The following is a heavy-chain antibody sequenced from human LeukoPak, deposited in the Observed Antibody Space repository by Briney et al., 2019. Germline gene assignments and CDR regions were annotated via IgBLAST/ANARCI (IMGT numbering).Heavy chain of an antibody. CDR3: AKVHYTASFPGSFPGRNYFDS. V-gene: IGHV3-23*01. CDR2: IGARGGVT. CDR1: GFAFSGYA. D-gene: IGHD1-26*01. Sequence: GGSLRLSCTVSGFAFSGYAMSWVRQAPGKGPEWVSSIGARGGVTYSADSVKGRFTISRDSSKRTLFLQMNSLRAEDTAVYYCAKVHYTASFPGSFPGRNYFDSWGQGSLVTVSS. J-gene: IGHJ4*02.